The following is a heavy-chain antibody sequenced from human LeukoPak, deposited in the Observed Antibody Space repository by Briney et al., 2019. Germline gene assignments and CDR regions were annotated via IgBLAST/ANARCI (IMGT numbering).Heavy chain of an antibody. D-gene: IGHD6-13*01. CDR1: GGSISSSNYY. Sequence: SETLSLTCTVSGGSISSSNYYWGWIRQPPGKGMEWIGSIHYSGSAYYNPSLKSRVTISVDTSKNQFSLKVSSVIAADTAAYYCARRGTAATGTGFDYWGQGTLVTVSS. CDR3: ARRGTAATGTGFDY. J-gene: IGHJ4*02. CDR2: IHYSGSA. V-gene: IGHV4-39*01.